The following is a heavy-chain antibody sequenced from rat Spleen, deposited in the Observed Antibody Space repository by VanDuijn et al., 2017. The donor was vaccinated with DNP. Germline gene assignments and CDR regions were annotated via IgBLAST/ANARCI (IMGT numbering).Heavy chain of an antibody. D-gene: IGHD1-2*01. CDR3: ARGSTSIYWYFDF. Sequence: EVQLVESGGDLVQPGRSLKLSCVASGFTFNNYWMTWIRQAPKKGLEWVAAISPSGRRIYYLDSVRGRFTISRDDAKNSLYLQMNSLKSEETATYYCARGSTSIYWYFDFWGPGTMVTVSS. J-gene: IGHJ1*01. V-gene: IGHV5-31*01. CDR2: ISPSGRRI. CDR1: GFTFNNYW.